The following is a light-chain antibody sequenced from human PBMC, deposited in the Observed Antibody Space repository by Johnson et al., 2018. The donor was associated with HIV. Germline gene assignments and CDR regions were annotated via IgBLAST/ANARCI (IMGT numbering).Light chain of an antibody. CDR2: ENN. J-gene: IGLJ1*01. CDR3: GTWANSRSANV. Sequence: QSVLTQPPSVSAAPGQKVTISCSGSSSNIGNNYVSWYQQLPGTAPKLLIYENNKRPSGIPDRFSGSKSGTSATLGLTGLQTGDEADYYCGTWANSRSANVFGTGTKVTVL. V-gene: IGLV1-51*02. CDR1: SSNIGNNY.